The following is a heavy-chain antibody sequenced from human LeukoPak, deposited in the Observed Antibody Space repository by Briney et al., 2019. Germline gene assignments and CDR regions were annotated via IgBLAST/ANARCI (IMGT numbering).Heavy chain of an antibody. Sequence: PSETLSLTCTVSGGSIRSYYWSWIRQPPGKGLEWIGDIYYSGSTNYNPSLKSRVTISIDTSKNQSSLKLSSVTAADTAVYFCARGGSADNWFDPWGQGTLVTVSS. J-gene: IGHJ5*02. D-gene: IGHD2-15*01. CDR1: GGSIRSYY. CDR2: IYYSGST. V-gene: IGHV4-59*01. CDR3: ARGGSADNWFDP.